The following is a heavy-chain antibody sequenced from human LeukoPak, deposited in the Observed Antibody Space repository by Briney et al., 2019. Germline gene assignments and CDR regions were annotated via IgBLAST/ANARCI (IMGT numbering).Heavy chain of an antibody. J-gene: IGHJ4*02. CDR3: ARGKYSSSWSFDY. CDR2: IDSVGSST. CDR1: GFTFSSYW. D-gene: IGHD6-13*01. V-gene: IGHV3-74*01. Sequence: GGSLRLSCAASGFTFSSYWMHWVRQAPGKGLVWVSRIDSVGSSTTYADSVKGRFTISRDNAKNTLYLQMKSLRVEDTAVYYCARGKYSSSWSFDYWGQGTLVTVSP.